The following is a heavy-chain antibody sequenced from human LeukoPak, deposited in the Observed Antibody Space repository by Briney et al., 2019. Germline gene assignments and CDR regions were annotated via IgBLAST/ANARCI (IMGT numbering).Heavy chain of an antibody. V-gene: IGHV4-59*01. D-gene: IGHD6-13*01. CDR3: ASGPYPAAGTDHQFDY. Sequence: SETLSLTCTASGVSISSYYWSWLRQPPGKGLEWIGYIYYSGSTHYNPSLKSRVTISVDTSKNQFSLKLSSVTAADTAVYYCASGPYPAAGTDHQFDYWGQGTLVTVSS. J-gene: IGHJ4*02. CDR2: IYYSGST. CDR1: GVSISSYY.